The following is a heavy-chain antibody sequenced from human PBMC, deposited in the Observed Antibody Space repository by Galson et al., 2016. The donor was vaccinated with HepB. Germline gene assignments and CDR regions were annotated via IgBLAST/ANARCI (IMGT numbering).Heavy chain of an antibody. Sequence: SLRLSCAASGFTFRSYGMHWVRQVPGKGLEWVAVIWYDGSHKFYVDSVKGRFTISRDNSKNTLFLQMNSLRAEDTAVYYCAREPHDFGDYGVDYWGQGTLVTVSS. CDR3: AREPHDFGDYGVDY. V-gene: IGHV3-33*01. J-gene: IGHJ4*02. CDR1: GFTFRSYG. CDR2: IWYDGSHK. D-gene: IGHD4-17*01.